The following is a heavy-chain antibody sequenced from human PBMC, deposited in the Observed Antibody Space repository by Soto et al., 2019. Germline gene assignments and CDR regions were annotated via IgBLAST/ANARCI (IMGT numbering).Heavy chain of an antibody. CDR3: ARAYYYDSSGYPGGFDY. V-gene: IGHV1-46*01. J-gene: IGHJ4*02. CDR1: GYTFTSYY. Sequence: EASVKVSCKASGYTFTSYYMHWVRQAPGQGLEWMEIINPSGGSTSYAQKFQGRVTMTRDTSTSTVYLELSSLRSEDTAVFFCARAYYYDSSGYPGGFDYWGQGTLVTVSS. CDR2: INPSGGST. D-gene: IGHD3-22*01.